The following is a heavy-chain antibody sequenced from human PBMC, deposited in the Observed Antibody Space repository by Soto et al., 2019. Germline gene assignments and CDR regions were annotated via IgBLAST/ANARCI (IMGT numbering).Heavy chain of an antibody. Sequence: EVQLLESGGGLVQPGGSLRLSCAASGFTLRSYVMTWVRQAPGKGLEWVSSISGGGHNTYYADSVKGRFTISRDNSKSTVYLQINSPRDEDTAVYYCAKDLRGSLVFGLFDPWGQGTLVTVSS. CDR2: ISGGGHNT. CDR1: GFTLRSYV. J-gene: IGHJ5*02. D-gene: IGHD3-10*01. CDR3: AKDLRGSLVFGLFDP. V-gene: IGHV3-23*01.